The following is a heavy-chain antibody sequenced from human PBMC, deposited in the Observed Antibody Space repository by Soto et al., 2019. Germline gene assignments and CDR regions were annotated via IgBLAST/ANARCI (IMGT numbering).Heavy chain of an antibody. CDR2: IIPIFGTA. V-gene: IGHV1-69*01. CDR1: GSTFSSYA. D-gene: IGHD3-10*01. J-gene: IGHJ5*02. CDR3: ARDLHHGSGSFLWRSWFDP. Sequence: QVQLVQSGAEVKKPGSSVKVSCKASGSTFSSYAISWVRQAPGQGLEWMGGIIPIFGTANYAQKSQGRVTITAEESRSKAYMELSSLRSEDTAVHYCARDLHHGSGSFLWRSWFDPWGQGTLVTVSS.